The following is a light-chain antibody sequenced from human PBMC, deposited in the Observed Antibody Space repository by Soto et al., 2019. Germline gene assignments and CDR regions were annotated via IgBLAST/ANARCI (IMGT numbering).Light chain of an antibody. CDR2: DAS. CDR1: QTVSSY. CDR3: QQRSNWPRLT. Sequence: DIVFAQSPAPPSLSPGERATLSLRASQTVSSYLAWYQHKPGQAPRLLIYDASNRATGIPARFSGSGSGTDFTLIIASLEPEDSAVYYCQQRSNWPRLTFGGGTKVDIK. V-gene: IGKV3-11*01. J-gene: IGKJ4*01.